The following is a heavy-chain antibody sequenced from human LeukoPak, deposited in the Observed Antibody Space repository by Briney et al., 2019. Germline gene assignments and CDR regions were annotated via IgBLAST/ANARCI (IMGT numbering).Heavy chain of an antibody. Sequence: GGSLRLSCTVSGFTVSSNSMSWDRQAPGKGLEWVSFIYSGTIHYSDSVKGRFTISRDNSKNTLYLQMNSLRAEDTAVYYCARAYGSGRGLFYYYYMDVWGKGTTVTVSS. CDR1: GFTVSSNS. J-gene: IGHJ6*03. CDR3: ARAYGSGRGLFYYYYMDV. D-gene: IGHD3-10*01. V-gene: IGHV3-53*01. CDR2: IYSGTI.